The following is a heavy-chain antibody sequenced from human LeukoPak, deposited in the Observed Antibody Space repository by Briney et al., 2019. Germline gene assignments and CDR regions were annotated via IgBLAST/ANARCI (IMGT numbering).Heavy chain of an antibody. CDR3: ARHGSRYYYDSSGYWY. D-gene: IGHD3-22*01. CDR1: GYSISSGYY. J-gene: IGHJ4*02. Sequence: SETLSLTCAVSGYSISSGYYWGWIRQPPGKGLEWIGSIYHSGSTYYNPSPKSLVTISVDTSKNQFSLKLSSVTAADTAVYYCARHGSRYYYDSSGYWYWGQGTLVTVSS. V-gene: IGHV4-38-2*01. CDR2: IYHSGST.